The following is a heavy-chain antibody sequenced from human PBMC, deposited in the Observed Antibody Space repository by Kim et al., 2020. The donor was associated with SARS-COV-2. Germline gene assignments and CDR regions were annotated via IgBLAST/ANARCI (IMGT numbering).Heavy chain of an antibody. J-gene: IGHJ4*01. CDR1: GDSISSSRFS. D-gene: IGHD3-3*01. CDR2: MSSTGSA. CDR3: ARNEGHGPRVDAFDY. Sequence: SETLSLTCTASGDSISSSRFSWAWIRQSPETGLQWIATMSSTGSAHYKASLKSRLSMSIDTSKQQISLTLRSVTAADAAIYYCARNEGHGPRVDAFDYWG. V-gene: IGHV4-39*01.